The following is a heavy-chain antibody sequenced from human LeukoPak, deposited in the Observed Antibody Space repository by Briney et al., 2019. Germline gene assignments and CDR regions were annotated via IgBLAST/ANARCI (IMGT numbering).Heavy chain of an antibody. CDR1: GFTFSDYY. CDR3: ARDFSGWDYYFDY. V-gene: IGHV3-11*06. J-gene: IGHJ4*02. Sequence: PGGSLRLSCAASGFTFSDYYMSWIRQAPGKGLEWVSYISSSSSYTNYADSVKGRFTISRDNAKNSLHLRMNSLRAEDTAVYYCARDFSGWDYYFDYWGQGTLVTVSS. D-gene: IGHD6-19*01. CDR2: ISSSSSYT.